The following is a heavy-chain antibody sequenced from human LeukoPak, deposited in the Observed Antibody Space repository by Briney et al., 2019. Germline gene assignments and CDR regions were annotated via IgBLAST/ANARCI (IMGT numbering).Heavy chain of an antibody. CDR3: ARDIGGFHCSGISCSPAY. J-gene: IGHJ4*02. V-gene: IGHV3-66*02. CDR1: GFTLKSNH. CDR2: IYTGDNT. D-gene: IGHD2-2*01. Sequence: GGSLRLSCAASGFTLKSNHMSWVRQAPGKGVEWVSVIYTGDNTFYSDSVKGRFTISRDNSKNTLYLQMNSLRAEDTAVYYCARDIGGFHCSGISCSPAYWGQGTLVTVSS.